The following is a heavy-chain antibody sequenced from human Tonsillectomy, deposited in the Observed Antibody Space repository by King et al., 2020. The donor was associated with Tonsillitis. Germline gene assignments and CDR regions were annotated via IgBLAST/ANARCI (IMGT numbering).Heavy chain of an antibody. Sequence: QLQESGPGLVKPWETLSLTCSVTGISISNNYWSWIRQPPGKGLEWIGYIHDSGTTNYNPPLKRRVTISVDTSKNQFSLKLSSVTAADTAVYYCARAPNLGYCSSTSCYNYYYYMDVWGKGTTVTVSS. CDR2: IHDSGTT. CDR3: ARAPNLGYCSSTSCYNYYYYMDV. V-gene: IGHV4-59*01. D-gene: IGHD2-2*01. J-gene: IGHJ6*03. CDR1: GISISNNY.